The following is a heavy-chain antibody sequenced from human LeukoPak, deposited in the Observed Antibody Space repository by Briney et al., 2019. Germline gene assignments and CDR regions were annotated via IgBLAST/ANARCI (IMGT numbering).Heavy chain of an antibody. CDR2: IYYSGST. CDR3: ARGGFGYYDSSGYLDY. J-gene: IGHJ4*02. CDR1: GGSINNYY. V-gene: IGHV4-59*12. Sequence: PSETLSLTCTVSGGSINNYYWSWIRQPPGKGLEWIGYIYYSGSTNYNPSLKSRVTISVDRSKNQFSLKLSSVTAADTAVYYCARGGFGYYDSSGYLDYWGQGTLVTVSS. D-gene: IGHD3-22*01.